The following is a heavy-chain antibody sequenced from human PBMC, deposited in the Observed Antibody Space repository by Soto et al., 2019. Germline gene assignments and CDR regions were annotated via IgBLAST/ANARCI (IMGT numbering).Heavy chain of an antibody. V-gene: IGHV4-4*07. CDR3: ARNFDIAATGTAFDS. Sequence: PSETLSLTCSLSGGSISGHYWSWIRLPAGRRLQWVGRIYSSGTTNYNPSLKSRVRMSVDTDRNSFSLRLDSVTAADTAVYYCARNFDIAATGTAFDSWGRGVLVTVSS. CDR2: IYSSGTT. D-gene: IGHD6-13*01. J-gene: IGHJ4*02. CDR1: GGSISGHY.